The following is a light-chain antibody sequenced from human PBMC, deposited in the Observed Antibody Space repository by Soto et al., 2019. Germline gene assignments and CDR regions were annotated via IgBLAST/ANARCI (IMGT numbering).Light chain of an antibody. J-gene: IGKJ1*01. V-gene: IGKV3-15*01. Sequence: EIVLMQSPATLSVSPGEGATLSCRASRSIDGNLAWYQQRPGQAPRLLINAASTRATGVPARFSGSGSGTDFTLTISSLQPEDFAVYYCQQYNNWPGTFGQGTKVDIK. CDR1: RSIDGN. CDR2: AAS. CDR3: QQYNNWPGT.